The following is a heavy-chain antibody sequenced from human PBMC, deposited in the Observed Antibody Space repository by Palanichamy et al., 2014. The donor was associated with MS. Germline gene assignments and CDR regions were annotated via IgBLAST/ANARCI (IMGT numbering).Heavy chain of an antibody. V-gene: IGHV4-34*01. D-gene: IGHD5/OR15-5a*01. CDR3: ARMSTYYFYAMDV. CDR1: GGSFSGYF. Sequence: QVQLQQWGAGLLKPSATLSLTCAVQGGSFSGYFWSRIRQPPGKGLEWIGEINHSGSTDYNPSLKSRVSMSVDTSKNQFSLKLTSVTAADTAVYYCARMSTYYFYAMDVWGQGTTVTVSS. CDR2: INHSGST. J-gene: IGHJ6*02.